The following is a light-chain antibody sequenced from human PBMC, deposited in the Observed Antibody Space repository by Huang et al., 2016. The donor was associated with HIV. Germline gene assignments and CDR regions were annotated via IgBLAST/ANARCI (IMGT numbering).Light chain of an antibody. J-gene: IGKJ2*01. Sequence: EIVLTQSPASLSLSPVERDMLSCGASQSVSSRYLAWFTQKPALPPRLRIYDASVRAPGIPDRFSGGGSGTDFTLTISRLEPEDFAVYYCQQYGSSSYTFGQGTKLEIK. V-gene: IGKV3D-20*01. CDR3: QQYGSSSYT. CDR2: DAS. CDR1: QSVSSRY.